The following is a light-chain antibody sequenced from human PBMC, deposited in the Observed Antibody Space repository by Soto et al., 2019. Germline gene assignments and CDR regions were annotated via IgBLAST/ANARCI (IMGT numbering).Light chain of an antibody. CDR3: QQYGSSPQT. CDR2: AAS. J-gene: IGKJ1*01. V-gene: IGKV3-20*01. CDR1: QSVTNNN. Sequence: EVVLTQSPCTLSLSPGERVTLSCRASQSVTNNNLAWFQQKPGQAPRLLIHAASTRAVGIPVRFSGGGSGTDFTLTISRLEPEDFAVYYCQQYGSSPQTFGQGTKVDIK.